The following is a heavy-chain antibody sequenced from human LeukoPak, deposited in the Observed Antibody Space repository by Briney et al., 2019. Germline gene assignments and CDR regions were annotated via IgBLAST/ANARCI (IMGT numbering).Heavy chain of an antibody. J-gene: IGHJ5*02. CDR1: GYTFTGYY. D-gene: IGHD6-19*01. Sequence: ASVKVSCKASGYTFTGYYMHWVRQAPGQGLEWMGWINPNSGGTNYAQKFQGRVTMTRDTSISTAYMELSRLRSDDTAVYYCARSLQWLVQFDPWGQGTLVTVSS. CDR2: INPNSGGT. V-gene: IGHV1-2*02. CDR3: ARSLQWLVQFDP.